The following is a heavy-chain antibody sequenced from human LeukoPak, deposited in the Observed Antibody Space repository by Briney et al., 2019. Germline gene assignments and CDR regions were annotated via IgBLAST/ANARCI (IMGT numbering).Heavy chain of an antibody. J-gene: IGHJ6*02. Sequence: SETLSLTCAVYGGSFSGYYWSWIRQPPGKGLEWIGEINHSGSTNYNPSLKSRVTISVDTSKNQFSLKLSSVTAADTAVYYCARDYGEVFYYYGMDVWGQGTTVTVSS. CDR3: ARDYGEVFYYYGMDV. D-gene: IGHD4-17*01. CDR1: GGSFSGYY. CDR2: INHSGST. V-gene: IGHV4-34*01.